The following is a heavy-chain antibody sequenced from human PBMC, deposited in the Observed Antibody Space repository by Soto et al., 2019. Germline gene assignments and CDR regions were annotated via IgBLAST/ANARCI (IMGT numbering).Heavy chain of an antibody. CDR2: ISSSSSYT. CDR3: AREGKFSSANDPLTGY. CDR1: GFTFSDYY. D-gene: IGHD6-19*01. J-gene: IGHJ4*02. V-gene: IGHV3-11*05. Sequence: QVQLVESGGGLVKPGGSLRLSCAASGFTFSDYYMSWIRQAPGKGLEWVSYISSSSSYTNYADSVKGRFTISRDNAKNSLYLQMNSLRDEDTAVYYCAREGKFSSANDPLTGYWGQGTLVTVSS.